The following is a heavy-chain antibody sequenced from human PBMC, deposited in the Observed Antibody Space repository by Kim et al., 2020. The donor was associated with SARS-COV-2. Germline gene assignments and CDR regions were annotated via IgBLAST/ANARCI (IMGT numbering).Heavy chain of an antibody. V-gene: IGHV4-34*01. CDR3: ARHWKHTLYYYYGMDV. Sequence: SETLSLTCAVYGGSFSGYYWSWIRQPPGKGLEWIGEINHSGSTNYNPSLKSRVTISVDTSKNQFSLKLSSVTAADTAVYYCARHWKHTLYYYYGMDVWGQGTTVTVSS. D-gene: IGHD1-1*01. CDR2: INHSGST. J-gene: IGHJ6*02. CDR1: GGSFSGYY.